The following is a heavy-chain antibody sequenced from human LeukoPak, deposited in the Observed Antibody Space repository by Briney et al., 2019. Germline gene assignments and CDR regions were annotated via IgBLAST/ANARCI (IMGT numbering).Heavy chain of an antibody. V-gene: IGHV4-34*01. Sequence: SSETLSLTCAVYGGSFSGYYWSWIRQPPGKGLEWIGEINHSGSTNYNPSLKSRVTISVDTSKNQFSLKLSSVTVADTAVYYCARVVVVAYYYYMDVWGKGTTVTVSS. CDR3: ARVVVVAYYYYMDV. CDR2: INHSGST. CDR1: GGSFSGYY. J-gene: IGHJ6*03. D-gene: IGHD2-15*01.